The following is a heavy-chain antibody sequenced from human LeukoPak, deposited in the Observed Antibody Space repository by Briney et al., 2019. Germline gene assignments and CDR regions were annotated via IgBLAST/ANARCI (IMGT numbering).Heavy chain of an antibody. CDR3: ATDRYEIYGSGSRADY. Sequence: PGGSLRLSCAASGFTFSNAWMSWVRQAPGKGLEWVGLIKSKTDGGTTDYAAPVKGRFTISRDDSKNTLNLQMNSLKTEDTAVYYCATDRYEIYGSGSRADYWGQGTLVTVSS. CDR1: GFTFSNAW. J-gene: IGHJ4*02. V-gene: IGHV3-15*01. D-gene: IGHD3-10*01. CDR2: IKSKTDGGTT.